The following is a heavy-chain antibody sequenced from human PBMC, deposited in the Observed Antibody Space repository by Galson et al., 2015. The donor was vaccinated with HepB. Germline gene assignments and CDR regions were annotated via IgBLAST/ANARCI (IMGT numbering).Heavy chain of an antibody. J-gene: IGHJ4*02. V-gene: IGHV3-30-3*01. CDR2: ISYDGSNK. CDR1: GFTFSSYA. D-gene: IGHD6-19*01. CDR3: AREGYSSGLTSGYFDY. Sequence: SLRLSCAASGFTFSSYAMHWVRQAPGKGLEWVAVISYDGSNKYYADSVKGRFTISRDNSKNTLYLQMNSLRAEDTAVYYCAREGYSSGLTSGYFDYWGQGTLVTVSS.